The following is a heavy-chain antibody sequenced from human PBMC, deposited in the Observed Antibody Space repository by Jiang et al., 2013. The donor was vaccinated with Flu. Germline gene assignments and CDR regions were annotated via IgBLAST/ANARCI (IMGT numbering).Heavy chain of an antibody. Sequence: VKGRFTISRDNSKNTLYLQMNSLRAEDTAVYYCARDPRQLRYFDWFRESSGDAFDIWGQGTMVTVSS. J-gene: IGHJ3*02. V-gene: IGHV3-30*01. CDR3: ARDPRQLRYFDWFRESSGDAFDI. D-gene: IGHD3-9*01.